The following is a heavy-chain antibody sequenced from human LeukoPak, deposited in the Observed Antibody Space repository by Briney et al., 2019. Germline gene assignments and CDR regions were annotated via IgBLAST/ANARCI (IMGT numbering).Heavy chain of an antibody. CDR3: VRDRELAY. CDR1: GGSISGGGYS. D-gene: IGHD1-1*01. J-gene: IGHJ4*02. V-gene: IGHV4-30-2*01. Sequence: SETLSLTCAVSGGSISGGGYSWSWIRQPPGKNLEWIGYIYDSGSTYYNPSLRSRVTISIDRSKNQFSLKLSSVTAADTAVYYCVRDRELAYWGQGILVTVSS. CDR2: IYDSGST.